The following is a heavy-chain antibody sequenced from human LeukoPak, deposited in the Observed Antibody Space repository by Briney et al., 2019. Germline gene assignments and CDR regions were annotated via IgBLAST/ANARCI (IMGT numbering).Heavy chain of an antibody. J-gene: IGHJ4*02. CDR3: AKYRGYGDMYYFDY. CDR1: GFTFSSYA. D-gene: IGHD4-17*01. Sequence: PGGSLRLSCAASGFTFSSYAMSWVRQAPGKGLEWVSAISGSGGSTYYADSVKGRFTIFRDNSKNTLYLQMNSLRAEDTAVYYCAKYRGYGDMYYFDYWGQGTLVTVSS. CDR2: ISGSGGST. V-gene: IGHV3-23*01.